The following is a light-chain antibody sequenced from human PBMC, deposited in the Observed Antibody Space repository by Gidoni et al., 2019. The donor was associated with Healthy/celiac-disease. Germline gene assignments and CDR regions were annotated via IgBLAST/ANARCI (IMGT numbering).Light chain of an antibody. CDR2: QNI. J-gene: IGLJ2*01. Sequence: SFELTQPPPVSVSPGQTASITCSADKLGDKYASWYQHKPGQSPVLVIYQNIKRPSGIPERFSGSNAGNTATLTISGTQAMDEADYYCQAWDSSTVVFGGGTKLTVL. CDR1: KLGDKY. CDR3: QAWDSSTVV. V-gene: IGLV3-1*01.